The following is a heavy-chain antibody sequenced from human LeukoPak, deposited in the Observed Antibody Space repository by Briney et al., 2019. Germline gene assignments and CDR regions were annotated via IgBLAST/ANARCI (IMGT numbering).Heavy chain of an antibody. CDR2: MNPNSGNT. CDR1: GYTFTSYD. J-gene: IGHJ4*02. D-gene: IGHD6-19*01. CDR3: AKYSWGAVAAPFDY. V-gene: IGHV1-8*03. Sequence: ASVKVSCKASGYTFTSYDINWVRQATGQGLGWMGWMNPNSGNTGYAQKFQGRVTITRNTSISTAYMELSSLRSEDTAVYYCAKYSWGAVAAPFDYWGQGTLVTVSS.